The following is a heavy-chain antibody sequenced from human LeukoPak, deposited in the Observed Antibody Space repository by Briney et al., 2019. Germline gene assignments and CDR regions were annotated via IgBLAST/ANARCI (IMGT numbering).Heavy chain of an antibody. CDR1: GGSFTDYY. CDR2: IDHRGSI. V-gene: IGHV4-34*01. D-gene: IGHD3-22*01. J-gene: IGHJ6*02. CDR3: ARGLVVVTMTSSIMDV. Sequence: SETLSLTCVVNGGSFTDYYWTWIRQAPGNGLEWVGDIDHRGSINYNPSLKSRVTISVDASKNQFSLRLSSVTAADTAVYYCARGLVVVTMTSSIMDVWGQGTTVTVSS.